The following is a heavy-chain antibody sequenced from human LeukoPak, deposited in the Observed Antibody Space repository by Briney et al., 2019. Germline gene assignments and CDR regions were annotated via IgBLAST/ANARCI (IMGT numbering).Heavy chain of an antibody. Sequence: SETLSLTCTVSGGSISSYYWSWIRQPPGKGLEWIGFISYSGNTDYNPSLKSRVTISVDTSKNQFSLKLSSVTAADTAVYYCARSGYDFWSGYRALFYYYYMDVWGKGTTVTVSS. D-gene: IGHD3-3*01. V-gene: IGHV4-59*12. J-gene: IGHJ6*03. CDR1: GGSISSYY. CDR3: ARSGYDFWSGYRALFYYYYMDV. CDR2: ISYSGNT.